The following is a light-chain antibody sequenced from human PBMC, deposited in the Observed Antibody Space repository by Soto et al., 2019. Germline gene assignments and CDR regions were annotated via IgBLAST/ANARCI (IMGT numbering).Light chain of an antibody. J-gene: IGKJ1*01. CDR3: RQYNNWPRT. Sequence: EIVMTQSPALLSVSPGDIATLSCRASRTININLAWSQQMPGQAPRVLIYAASTRATCIPDRFSGSGSGTEFTLTISNLQSEDFAVYYCRQYNNWPRTFGQGTKVEIK. CDR2: AAS. CDR1: RTININ. V-gene: IGKV3-15*01.